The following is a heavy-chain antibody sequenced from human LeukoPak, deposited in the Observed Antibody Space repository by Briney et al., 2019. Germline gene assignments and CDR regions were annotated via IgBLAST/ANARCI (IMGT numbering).Heavy chain of an antibody. CDR3: ASSGYYGSGSYFEF. Sequence: SATLSLTCTVSGGSISSYYWSWIRQPAGRGLEWIGRIYTSGNTNYNPSLKSRVTMSVDASKKQFSLKLSSVTAADSAVYYCASSGYYGSGSYFEFGGQGPLVTVSS. J-gene: IGHJ4*02. CDR1: GGSISSYY. V-gene: IGHV4-4*07. D-gene: IGHD3-10*01. CDR2: IYTSGNT.